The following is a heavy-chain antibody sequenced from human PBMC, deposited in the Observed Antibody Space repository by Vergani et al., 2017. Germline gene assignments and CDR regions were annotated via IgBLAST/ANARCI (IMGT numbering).Heavy chain of an antibody. D-gene: IGHD6-13*01. CDR2: ISSSSSYI. V-gene: IGHV3-21*01. Sequence: QAPGKGLEWVSSISSSSSYIYYADSVKGRFTISRDNAKNSLYLQMNSLRAEDTAVYYCATIAAAASDAFDIWGQGTMVTVSS. CDR3: ATIAAAASDAFDI. J-gene: IGHJ3*02.